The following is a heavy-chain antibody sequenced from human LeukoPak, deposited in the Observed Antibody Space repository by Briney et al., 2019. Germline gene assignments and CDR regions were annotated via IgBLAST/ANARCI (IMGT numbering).Heavy chain of an antibody. Sequence: GGSLRLSCAASGFTFSIYAMSWVRQAPGKGLEWVSAISGSGGTAYYADSVKGRFTISRDNSKNTLYLQMNSLRAEDTAVYYCAKDLSSSWPGEFDYWGQGTLVTVSS. D-gene: IGHD6-13*01. CDR2: ISGSGGTA. J-gene: IGHJ4*02. V-gene: IGHV3-23*01. CDR1: GFTFSIYA. CDR3: AKDLSSSWPGEFDY.